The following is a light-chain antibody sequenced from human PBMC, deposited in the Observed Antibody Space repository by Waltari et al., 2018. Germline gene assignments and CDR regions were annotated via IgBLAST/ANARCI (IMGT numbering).Light chain of an antibody. CDR2: LGS. CDR1: QSLLHRNGHNY. J-gene: IGKJ1*01. V-gene: IGKV2-28*01. CDR3: MQSLQSLWT. Sequence: DIVVTQSPLSLPVTPGEPASISCRSSQSLLHRNGHNYLDWYLQKPGQSPQLLIYLGSNRASGGPDRFSGSGSGTDFTLRISRVEAEDVGVYYCMQSLQSLWTFGPGTKVEIK.